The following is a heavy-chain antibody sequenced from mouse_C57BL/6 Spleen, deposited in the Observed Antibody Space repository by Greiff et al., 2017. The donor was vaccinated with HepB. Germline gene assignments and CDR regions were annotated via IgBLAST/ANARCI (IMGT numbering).Heavy chain of an antibody. D-gene: IGHD2-5*01. CDR2: ISNGGGST. V-gene: IGHV5-12*01. CDR1: GFTFSDYY. Sequence: EVKLMESGGGLVQPGGSLKLSCAASGFTFSDYYMYWVRQTPEKRLEWVAYISNGGGSTYYPDTVKGRFTISRDNAKNTLYLQMSRLKSEDTAMYYCAREDSNYGYFDVWGTGTTVTVSS. J-gene: IGHJ1*03. CDR3: AREDSNYGYFDV.